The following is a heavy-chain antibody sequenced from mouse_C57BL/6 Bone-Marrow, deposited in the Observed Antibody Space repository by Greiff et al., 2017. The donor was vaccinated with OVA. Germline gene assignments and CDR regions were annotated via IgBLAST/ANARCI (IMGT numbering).Heavy chain of an antibody. Sequence: VQLKESGPELVKPGASVKMSCKASGYTFTDYYMHWVKQKPGKGLEWIGEIYPGSGNTYYNDKFQGKATLTADTSSSTAYMQRSSLTSEDSAVYFCARSANWEGGYYFDYWGQGTTLTVSS. CDR2: YPGSGNTY. CDR3: RSANWEGGYYFDY. D-gene: IGHD4-1*01. V-gene: IGHV1-83*01. CDR1: YTFTDYYM. J-gene: IGHJ2*01.